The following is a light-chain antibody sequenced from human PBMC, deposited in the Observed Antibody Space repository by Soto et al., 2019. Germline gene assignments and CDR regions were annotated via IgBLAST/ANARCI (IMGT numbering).Light chain of an antibody. J-gene: IGLJ3*02. CDR1: SSDVGGYDF. CDR2: DVT. CDR3: QSFDSSLSGSV. Sequence: QSALTQPPSASGSPGQSVTISCTGASSDVGGYDFVSWYQQHPGKAPKLMIYDVTKRPSGVPDRFSGSKSGNTASLTVSGLQAEDEADYYCQSFDSSLSGSVFGGGTKVTVL. V-gene: IGLV2-8*01.